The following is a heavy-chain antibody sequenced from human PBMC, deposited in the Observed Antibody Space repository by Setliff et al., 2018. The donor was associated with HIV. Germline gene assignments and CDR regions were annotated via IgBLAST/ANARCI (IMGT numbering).Heavy chain of an antibody. Sequence: KPSETLSLTCTVSGGSISSGNSYWSWIRQPAVKGLEWIGHIYASGNTNYNPSLKSRVTISIDTSKNQFSLKLTSVTAADTAVYSCAREDALTQQFDSWGQRTLVTVSS. CDR2: IYASGNT. CDR1: GGSISSGNSY. D-gene: IGHD6-13*01. CDR3: AREDALTQQFDS. V-gene: IGHV4-61*09. J-gene: IGHJ4*02.